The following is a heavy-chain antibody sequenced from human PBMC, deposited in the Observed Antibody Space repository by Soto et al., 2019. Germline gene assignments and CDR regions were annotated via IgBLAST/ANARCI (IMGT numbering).Heavy chain of an antibody. CDR1: GGTFSSYA. CDR2: IIPIFGTA. D-gene: IGHD5-18*01. CDR3: ARAARENRYGYVSPW. J-gene: IGHJ4*02. Sequence: QVQLVQSGAEVKKPGSSVKVSCKASGGTFSSYAISWVRQAPGQGLEWMGGIIPIFGTANYAQKFQGRVTITADESTNTGYVELSSLRPEDTAVYYCARAARENRYGYVSPWWGQGTLVTVSS. V-gene: IGHV1-69*01.